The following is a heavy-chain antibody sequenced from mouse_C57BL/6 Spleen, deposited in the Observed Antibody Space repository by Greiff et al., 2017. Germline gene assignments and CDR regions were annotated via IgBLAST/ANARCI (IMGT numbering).Heavy chain of an antibody. J-gene: IGHJ4*01. V-gene: IGHV1-85*01. CDR2: IYPRDGST. CDR1: GYTFTSYD. Sequence: QVQLQQSGPELVKPGASVKLSCKASGYTFTSYDINWVKQRPGQGLEWIGWIYPRDGSTKYNEKFKGKATLTVDTSSSTAYMELHSLTSEDSAVYFCASYRDYDAGYYAMDYWGQGTSVTVSS. D-gene: IGHD2-4*01. CDR3: ASYRDYDAGYYAMDY.